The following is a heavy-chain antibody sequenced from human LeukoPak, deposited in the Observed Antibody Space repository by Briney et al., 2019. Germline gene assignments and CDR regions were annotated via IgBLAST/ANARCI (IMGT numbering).Heavy chain of an antibody. V-gene: IGHV4-34*01. CDR3: ARGVGVYSNYPTYYYYYYMDV. J-gene: IGHJ6*03. CDR2: INHSGST. Sequence: PSGTLSLTCAVYGGSFSGYYWSWIRQPPGKGLEWIGEINHSGSTNYIPSLKSRVTISADTSKNQFSLKLSSVTAADTAVYYCARGVGVYSNYPTYYYYYYMDVRGKGTTVTVSS. D-gene: IGHD4-11*01. CDR1: GGSFSGYY.